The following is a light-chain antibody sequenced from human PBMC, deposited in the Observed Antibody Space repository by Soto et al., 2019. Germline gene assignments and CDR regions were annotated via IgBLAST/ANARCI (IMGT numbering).Light chain of an antibody. CDR1: QDINIY. J-gene: IGKJ5*01. V-gene: IGKV1-33*01. Sequence: DIQITQSPSSLFASVGDRVTITCQATQDINIYLNWYQQKPGKAPNLLIYDASNLEIGVPSRFSGSGSGTHFTFTISSLQTEDIGPYYCQQYDILPITFGRGTRLEI. CDR3: QQYDILPIT. CDR2: DAS.